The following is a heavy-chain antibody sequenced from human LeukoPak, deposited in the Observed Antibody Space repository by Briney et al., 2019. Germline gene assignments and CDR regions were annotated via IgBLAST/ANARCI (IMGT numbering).Heavy chain of an antibody. V-gene: IGHV3-48*04. CDR3: ARPAYCGGNCYYFPDY. D-gene: IGHD2-21*02. J-gene: IGHJ4*02. CDR2: IDSSGTI. Sequence: GGSLRLSCAASGFTFSSYSMNWVRQAPGKGLEWVSHIDSSGTIYYADSVKGRPTISRDNAKNSLYLQMNSLRAEDTAVYYCARPAYCGGNCYYFPDYWGQGTLVTVSS. CDR1: GFTFSSYS.